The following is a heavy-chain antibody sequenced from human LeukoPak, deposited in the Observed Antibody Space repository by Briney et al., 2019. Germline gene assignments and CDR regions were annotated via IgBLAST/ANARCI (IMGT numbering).Heavy chain of an antibody. CDR2: IHHTGTT. CDR3: ARDKEAGPGIPLDAAFDI. V-gene: IGHV4-61*01. CDR1: GGSISSSSYY. J-gene: IGHJ3*02. Sequence: SETLSLTCTVSGGSISSSSYYWSWIRQPPGKGLEWIGYIHHTGTTNYNPSLQSRVTLSVATSKNQFSLKLTSVTAADTAVYFCARDKEAGPGIPLDAAFDIWGQGTMVTVSS. D-gene: IGHD3-16*01.